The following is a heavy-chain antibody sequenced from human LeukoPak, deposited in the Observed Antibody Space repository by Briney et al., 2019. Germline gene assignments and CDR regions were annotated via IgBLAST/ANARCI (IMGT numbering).Heavy chain of an antibody. D-gene: IGHD3-16*01. Sequence: ASETLSLTCTVSGGSISSGSYYWTWIRQPAGKGLEWIGHIYTSGSTNYNPSLKSRVTISVDTSKNQFSLKLSSVTAADTAVYYCARVDTQGVPSPWGQGILVTVSS. CDR2: IYTSGST. CDR3: ARVDTQGVPSP. CDR1: GGSISSGSYY. V-gene: IGHV4-61*09. J-gene: IGHJ5*02.